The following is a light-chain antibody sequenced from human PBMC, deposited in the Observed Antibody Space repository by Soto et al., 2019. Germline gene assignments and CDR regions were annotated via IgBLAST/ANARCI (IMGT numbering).Light chain of an antibody. Sequence: QSVLTQPASVSGSPGQSITISCTGTSSDVGGYNYGSWYQQHPGKAPKLMIYDVSNRPSGVSNRFSGSKSGNTASLTISGLRAEDEADYYCSSYTSSSTYVFGTGTKLTVL. CDR3: SSYTSSSTYV. CDR2: DVS. J-gene: IGLJ1*01. CDR1: SSDVGGYNY. V-gene: IGLV2-14*01.